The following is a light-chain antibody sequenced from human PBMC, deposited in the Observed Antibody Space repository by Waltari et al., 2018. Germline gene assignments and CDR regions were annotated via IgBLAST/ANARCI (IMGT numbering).Light chain of an antibody. CDR3: QQYDNLLEFT. V-gene: IGKV1-33*01. CDR1: QDISNY. CDR2: DAS. Sequence: DIQMTQSPSSLSASLGDRVTITCQASQDISNYLNWYQQKPGKAPKLLIYDASNLETGVPSRFSGSGSGTDFTFTISSLQPEDIATYYCQQYDNLLEFTFGPGTKVDIK. J-gene: IGKJ3*01.